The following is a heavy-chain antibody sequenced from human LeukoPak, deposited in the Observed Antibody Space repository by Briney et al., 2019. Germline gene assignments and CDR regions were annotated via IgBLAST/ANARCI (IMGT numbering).Heavy chain of an antibody. CDR3: AKARGRWLHLDSQGY. CDR1: GFTFSSYA. J-gene: IGHJ4*02. Sequence: GASLRLSCAASGFTFSSYAMSWVRQAPGKGLEWVSAISGSGGSTYFADSVKGRFTISRDNSKNTLYLQMNSLRAEDTAVYYCAKARGRWLHLDSQGYWGQGTLVTVSS. D-gene: IGHD5-24*01. CDR2: ISGSGGST. V-gene: IGHV3-23*01.